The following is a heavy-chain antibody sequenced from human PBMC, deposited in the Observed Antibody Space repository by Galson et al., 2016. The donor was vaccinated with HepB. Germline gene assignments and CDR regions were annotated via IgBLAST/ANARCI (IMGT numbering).Heavy chain of an antibody. D-gene: IGHD6-6*01. Sequence: SETLSLTCTVSGTSIRSSPYYWGLIRQTPGKGLEWIGSIYYSGSTYYSPSLRSRVTISLDTSKNQFFLSLTSVTAADTAVYYCARRTGIAAPGRVAWGQGTLVTVSS. J-gene: IGHJ5*02. V-gene: IGHV4-39*01. CDR1: GTSIRSSPYY. CDR2: IYYSGST. CDR3: ARRTGIAAPGRVA.